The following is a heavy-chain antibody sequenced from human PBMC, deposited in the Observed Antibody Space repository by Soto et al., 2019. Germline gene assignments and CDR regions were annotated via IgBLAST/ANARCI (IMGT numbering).Heavy chain of an antibody. V-gene: IGHV4-39*01. CDR2: IYYSGST. Sequence: SETLSLTCTVSGGSISSSSYYWGWIRQPPGKGLEWIGSIYYSGSTYYNPSLKSRVTISVDTSKNQFSLKLSSVTAADTAVYYCARLGTTDSRLGGSGYDSGDYWGQGTLVTVSS. J-gene: IGHJ4*02. CDR3: ARLGTTDSRLGGSGYDSGDY. CDR1: GGSISSSSYY. D-gene: IGHD5-12*01.